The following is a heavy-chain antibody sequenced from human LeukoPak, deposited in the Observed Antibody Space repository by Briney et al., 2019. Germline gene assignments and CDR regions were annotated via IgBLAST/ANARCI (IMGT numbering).Heavy chain of an antibody. CDR1: GFTFSSYA. D-gene: IGHD5/OR15-5a*01. CDR3: ARGVPVFDY. Sequence: GGSLRLSCAASGFTFSSYAMHWVRQAPGEGLEWVAVISYDGSNKYYADSVKGRFTISRDNSKNTLYLQMNSLRAEDTAVYYCARGVPVFDYWGQGTLVTVSS. CDR2: ISYDGSNK. V-gene: IGHV3-30-3*01. J-gene: IGHJ4*02.